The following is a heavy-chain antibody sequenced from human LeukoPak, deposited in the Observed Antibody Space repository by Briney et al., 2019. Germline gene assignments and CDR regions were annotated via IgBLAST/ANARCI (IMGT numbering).Heavy chain of an antibody. Sequence: GGSLRLSCADSGFTFSSYSMNWVRQAPGGGLEWVSSISSGRKYIYNADSVKGRFTISRDNAKNSLYLQMNSLRAEDTAVYYCARALSYSYGSMDFWGQGTLVIVSS. CDR1: GFTFSSYS. J-gene: IGHJ4*02. CDR3: ARALSYSYGSMDF. D-gene: IGHD5-18*01. V-gene: IGHV3-21*01. CDR2: ISSGRKYI.